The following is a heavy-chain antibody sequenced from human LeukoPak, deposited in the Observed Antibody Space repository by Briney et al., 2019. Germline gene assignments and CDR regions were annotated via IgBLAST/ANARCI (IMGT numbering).Heavy chain of an antibody. CDR2: IVHILGIA. CDR3: AREQGDGYNFDY. D-gene: IGHD5-24*01. J-gene: IGHJ4*02. CDR1: GGTCTIYG. V-gene: IGHV1-69*04. Sequence: SSVNVSCKASGGTCTIYGINWVRQARGHGVEWLGRIVHILGIANYAQKFQSRVTITADKSTSTAYMELSSLRSEDTAVYYCAREQGDGYNFDYWGQGTLVTVSS.